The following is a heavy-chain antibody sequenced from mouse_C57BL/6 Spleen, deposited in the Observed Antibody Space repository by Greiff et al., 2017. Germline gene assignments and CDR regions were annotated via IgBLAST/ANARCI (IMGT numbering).Heavy chain of an antibody. V-gene: IGHV1-52*01. Sequence: VQLQQPGAELVRPGSSVKLSCKASGYTFTSYWMHWVKQRPIQGLEWIGNIDPSDSETHYNQKFKDKATLTVDKSSSTAYMQLSSLTSEDSAVYYCARDGSSYYYYAMDYWGQGTSVTVSS. J-gene: IGHJ4*01. CDR1: GYTFTSYW. D-gene: IGHD1-1*01. CDR3: ARDGSSYYYYAMDY. CDR2: IDPSDSET.